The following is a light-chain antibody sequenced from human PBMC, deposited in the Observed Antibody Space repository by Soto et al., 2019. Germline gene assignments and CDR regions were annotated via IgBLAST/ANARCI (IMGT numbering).Light chain of an antibody. CDR2: EVS. CDR3: MQSTQLPPT. J-gene: IGKJ5*01. Sequence: DVVMTQTPLSLSVAPGQPASISCKSSQSLLHITGETFLFWYLQKPGQSPQLLIYEVSTRVSGVPDRFSGSGSGADFTLEISRVETDDVGIYYCMQSTQLPPTFGQGTRLEI. V-gene: IGKV2D-29*02. CDR1: QSLLHITGETF.